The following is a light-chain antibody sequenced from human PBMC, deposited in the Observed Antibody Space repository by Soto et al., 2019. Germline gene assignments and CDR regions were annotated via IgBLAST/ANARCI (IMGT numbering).Light chain of an antibody. Sequence: ENVLTQSPGTLSVSPGERATLSCRASQSISNLAWYQQKPGQAPRLVIYDTSSRATGIPDRFSGSGSGTDLTLTISRLEPEDVAVYYCLQYGSWYTFGQGTKLEIK. J-gene: IGKJ2*01. CDR3: LQYGSWYT. CDR1: QSISN. CDR2: DTS. V-gene: IGKV3-20*01.